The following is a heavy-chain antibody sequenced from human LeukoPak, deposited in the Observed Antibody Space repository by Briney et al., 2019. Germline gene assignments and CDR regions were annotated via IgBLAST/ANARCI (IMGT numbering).Heavy chain of an antibody. CDR1: GFTFSSYE. D-gene: IGHD3-10*01. J-gene: IGHJ4*02. Sequence: GGSLRLSCAASGFTFSSYEMNWVRQAPGKGLEWVSYISSSGSTIYYADSVKGRFTISRDNAKNSPYLQMNSLRAEDTAVYYCAKTMVRGVRWPWFDYWGQGTLSPSPQ. V-gene: IGHV3-48*03. CDR2: ISSSGSTI. CDR3: AKTMVRGVRWPWFDY.